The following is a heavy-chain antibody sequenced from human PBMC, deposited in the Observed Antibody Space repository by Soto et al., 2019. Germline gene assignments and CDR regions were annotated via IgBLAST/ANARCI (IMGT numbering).Heavy chain of an antibody. CDR2: IWYDGSNK. V-gene: IGHV3-33*01. CDR3: ASGRGTAMVFYYYYGMDV. J-gene: IGHJ6*02. Sequence: GRSLRLSCGASEFTFSSYGMDWVRQAPGKGLEWVAVIWYDGSNKYYADSVKGRFTISRDNSKNTLYLQRNSLRAEDTAVYYCASGRGTAMVFYYYYGMDVWGQGXSVTVSS. CDR1: EFTFSSYG. D-gene: IGHD5-18*01.